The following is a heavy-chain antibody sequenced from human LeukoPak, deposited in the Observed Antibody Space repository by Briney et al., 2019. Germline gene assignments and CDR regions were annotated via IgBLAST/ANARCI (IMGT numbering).Heavy chain of an antibody. CDR3: AKDHYDFWSGSEDP. CDR2: ISGSGGST. V-gene: IGHV3-23*01. Sequence: GGSLRLSCAASGFTFSSYAMSWVRQAPGKGLEWVSAISGSGGSTYYADSVKGRFTISRDNSKNTLYLQMNSLRAEDTAVYYCAKDHYDFWSGSEDPWGQGTLVTVSS. D-gene: IGHD3-3*01. CDR1: GFTFSSYA. J-gene: IGHJ5*02.